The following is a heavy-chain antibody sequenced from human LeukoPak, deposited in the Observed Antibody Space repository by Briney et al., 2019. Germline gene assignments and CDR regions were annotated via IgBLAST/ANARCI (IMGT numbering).Heavy chain of an antibody. Sequence: SETLSLTCTVSGGSISSYYWSWIRQPPGKGLEWIGYIYYSGSTNYNPSLKSRVTISVDTSKNQFSLKLSSVTAADTAVYYCARASGDSSGYYYLDYWGQGTLVTVSS. D-gene: IGHD3-22*01. CDR1: GGSISSYY. CDR2: IYYSGST. J-gene: IGHJ4*02. V-gene: IGHV4-59*08. CDR3: ARASGDSSGYYYLDY.